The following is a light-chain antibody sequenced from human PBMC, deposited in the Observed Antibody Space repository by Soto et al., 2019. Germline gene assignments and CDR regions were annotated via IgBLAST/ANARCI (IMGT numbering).Light chain of an antibody. Sequence: EIVLTQSPGTLSLSPGERATLSCRASQSVSSNYFAWYQQKPGQAPRLLFYGASSRATGIPDRVSGSGFGTDFTLTISRLEPEDFAVYYCQQYDGSLGLTFGGGTKVEIK. CDR1: QSVSSNY. J-gene: IGKJ4*01. CDR2: GAS. V-gene: IGKV3-20*01. CDR3: QQYDGSLGLT.